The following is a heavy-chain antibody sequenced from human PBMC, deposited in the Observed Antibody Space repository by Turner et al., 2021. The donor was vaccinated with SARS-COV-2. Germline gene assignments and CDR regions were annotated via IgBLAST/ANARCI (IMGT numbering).Heavy chain of an antibody. V-gene: IGHV4-39*01. CDR1: GGSISSSSYY. D-gene: IGHD5-18*01. J-gene: IGHJ6*02. CDR3: ARLVDTLDYYNGMDV. CDR2: IYYRGGT. Sequence: QLQLQESGPGLVKPSETLSLICTVLGGSISSSSYYWGWIRQPPGKGLEWIWCIYYRGGTYYNPSLKSRVTISVDTSKNQFSLKLSSVTAADTAVYYCARLVDTLDYYNGMDVWGQGTTVTVFS.